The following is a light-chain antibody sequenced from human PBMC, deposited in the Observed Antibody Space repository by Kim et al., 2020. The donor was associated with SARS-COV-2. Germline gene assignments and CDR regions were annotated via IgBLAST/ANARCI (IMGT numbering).Light chain of an antibody. J-gene: IGKJ4*01. CDR1: QSVSNF. CDR2: DAS. Sequence: EIVLTQSPATLSLSPGERATLSCRASQSVSNFLAWYQQRRGQAPRLLIYDASNRATGIPARFSGSGSGTDFTLTISSLEPEDSAVYYCQQRTNWLTFGGGTKVEI. V-gene: IGKV3-11*01. CDR3: QQRTNWLT.